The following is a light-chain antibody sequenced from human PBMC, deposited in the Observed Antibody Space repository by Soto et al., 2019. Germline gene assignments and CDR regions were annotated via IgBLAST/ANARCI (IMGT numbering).Light chain of an antibody. Sequence: QCLLTLAASVSGSPGQSITIACTGTISDLGSFKYVSWYQQHPGKAPKLMIHDVSNRPSGVSSRFSGSKSGNTASLTISGLQADDEADYYCRSYTTSSTYAFGTGTKVTVL. CDR3: RSYTTSSTYA. J-gene: IGLJ1*01. CDR1: ISDLGSFKY. CDR2: DVS. V-gene: IGLV2-14*01.